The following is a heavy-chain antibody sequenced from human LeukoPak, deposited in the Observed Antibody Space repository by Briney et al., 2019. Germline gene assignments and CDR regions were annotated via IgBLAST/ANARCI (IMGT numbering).Heavy chain of an antibody. CDR2: IKQDGSGK. V-gene: IGHV3-7*03. CDR1: GFTFSSYW. Sequence: GGSLRPSCAASGFTFSSYWMSWVRQAPGKGLEWVANIKQDGSGKFYVDSVKGRFTISRDNAKNSLYLQMNSLRAEDTAVYYCARGGAMQSPADYWGQGTLVTVSS. CDR3: ARGGAMQSPADY. D-gene: IGHD3-16*01. J-gene: IGHJ4*02.